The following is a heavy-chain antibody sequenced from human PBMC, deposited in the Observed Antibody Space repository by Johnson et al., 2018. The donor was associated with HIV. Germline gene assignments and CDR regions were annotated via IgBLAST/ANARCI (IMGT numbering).Heavy chain of an antibody. CDR1: GFIFRSYD. D-gene: IGHD5-24*01. Sequence: VQLVESGGGLVQPGGSLRLSCAASGFIFRSYDMHWVRQTAGKGLEWVSAIGKVSDTYYSDSVKGRFSMSRENVKNSLYLQMNNLRAGDTAVYFCARESRDGPNLRAFDIWGQGTTVTVSS. J-gene: IGHJ3*02. CDR3: ARESRDGPNLRAFDI. CDR2: IGKVSDT. V-gene: IGHV3-13*01.